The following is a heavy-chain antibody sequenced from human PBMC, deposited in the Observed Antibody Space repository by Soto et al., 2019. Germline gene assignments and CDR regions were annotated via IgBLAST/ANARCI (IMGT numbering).Heavy chain of an antibody. Sequence: GGSLRLSCAASGFTFSDSYMSWIRQAPGKGLEWISYITFSSNTVYYADSLKGRFTISRDNAKNSLYLQMNRLRAEDTAVYYCARVSWREKYGMDVWGQGTTVTVSS. J-gene: IGHJ6*02. CDR3: ARVSWREKYGMDV. V-gene: IGHV3-11*01. CDR2: ITFSSNTV. CDR1: GFTFSDSY.